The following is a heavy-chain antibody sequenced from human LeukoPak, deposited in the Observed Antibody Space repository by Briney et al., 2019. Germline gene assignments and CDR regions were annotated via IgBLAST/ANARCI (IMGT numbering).Heavy chain of an antibody. Sequence: PGGSLRLSCAASGFTFSSYSMNWVRQAPGKGLEWVSYISSSSSTIYYADSVKGRFTISRDNAKNSLYLQMNSLRAEDTAVYYCAGERYSDAFDIWGQGTMVTVSS. V-gene: IGHV3-48*04. CDR1: GFTFSSYS. D-gene: IGHD1-14*01. CDR2: ISSSSSTI. CDR3: AGERYSDAFDI. J-gene: IGHJ3*02.